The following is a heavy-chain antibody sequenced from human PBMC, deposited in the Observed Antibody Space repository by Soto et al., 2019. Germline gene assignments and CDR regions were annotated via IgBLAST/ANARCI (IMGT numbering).Heavy chain of an antibody. D-gene: IGHD3-22*01. J-gene: IGHJ5*02. V-gene: IGHV4-31*03. CDR1: GGSICSGVYY. CDR2: IYYSGST. CDR3: ARGPQPYYYDSSGYYASFDP. Sequence: SDTLSLTCTVSGGSICSGVYYWSWIRQHPGKGLEWIGYIYYSGSTYYNPSLKSRVTISVDTSKNQFSLKLSSVTAADTAVYYCARGPQPYYYDSSGYYASFDPWGQGTLVTVSS.